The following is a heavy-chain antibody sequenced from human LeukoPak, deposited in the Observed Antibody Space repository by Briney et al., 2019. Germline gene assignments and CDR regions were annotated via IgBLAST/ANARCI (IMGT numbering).Heavy chain of an antibody. CDR3: AKDSTDWYFDL. V-gene: IGHV3-9*01. J-gene: IGHJ2*01. CDR1: GFTFDDYA. D-gene: IGHD4-17*01. CDR2: ISWNSGSI. Sequence: GGSLRLSCAAPGFTFDDYAMHWVRQAPGKGLEWVSGISWNSGSIGYADSVKGRFTISRDNAKNSLYLQMVSLRAEDTAFYYCAKDSTDWYFDLWGRGTLVTVSS.